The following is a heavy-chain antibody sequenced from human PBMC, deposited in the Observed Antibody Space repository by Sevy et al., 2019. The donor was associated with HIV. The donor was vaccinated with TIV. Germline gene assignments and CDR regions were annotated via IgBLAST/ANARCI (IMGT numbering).Heavy chain of an antibody. CDR1: GFTFSSYS. CDR2: ISSSSSTI. CDR3: ARVPLYSGYDLGFDY. D-gene: IGHD5-12*01. Sequence: GGSLRLSCAASGFTFSSYSMNWVRQAPGKGLEWVSYISSSSSTIYYADSVKGRFTISRDNAKNSLYLQMNSLRDEDTAVYYRARVPLYSGYDLGFDYWGQGTLVTVSS. V-gene: IGHV3-48*02. J-gene: IGHJ4*02.